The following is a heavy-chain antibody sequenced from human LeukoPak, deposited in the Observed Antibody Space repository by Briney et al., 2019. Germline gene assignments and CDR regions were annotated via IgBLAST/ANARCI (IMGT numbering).Heavy chain of an antibody. CDR2: IYYSGST. Sequence: PSETLSLTCTVSGGSISSYYWSWIRQPPGKGLEWIGYIYYSGSTNYNPSLKSRVTISVDTSKNQFSLKLSSVTAADTAVYYCAREGYCTSTSCFTNWFDPWGQGTLGTVSS. V-gene: IGHV4-59*01. CDR1: GGSISSYY. D-gene: IGHD2-2*02. J-gene: IGHJ5*02. CDR3: AREGYCTSTSCFTNWFDP.